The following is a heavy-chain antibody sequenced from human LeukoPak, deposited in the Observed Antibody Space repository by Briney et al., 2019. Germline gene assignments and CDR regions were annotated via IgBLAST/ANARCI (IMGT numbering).Heavy chain of an antibody. CDR3: ARGSNYYDSSGYDPHFDY. J-gene: IGHJ4*02. D-gene: IGHD3-22*01. CDR2: INHSGST. V-gene: IGHV4-34*01. CDR1: GGSFSGYY. Sequence: SETLSLTCAVYGGSFSGYYWSWIRQPPGKGLERIGEINHSGSTNYNPSLKSRVTISVDTSKNQFSLKLSSVTAADTAVYYCARGSNYYDSSGYDPHFDYWGQGTLVTVSS.